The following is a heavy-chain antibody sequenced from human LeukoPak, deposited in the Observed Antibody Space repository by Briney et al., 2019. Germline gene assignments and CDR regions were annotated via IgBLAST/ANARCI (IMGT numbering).Heavy chain of an antibody. D-gene: IGHD4-17*01. CDR2: MNPNSGNT. CDR1: GYTFTSYG. V-gene: IGHV1-8*02. Sequence: ASVKVSCKASGYTFTSYGINWVRQATGQGLEWMGWMNPNSGNTGYAQKFQGRVTMTRNTSISTAYMELSSLRSEDTAVYYCARGGVEIYGTNYYYGMDVWGQGTTVTVSS. CDR3: ARGGVEIYGTNYYYGMDV. J-gene: IGHJ6*02.